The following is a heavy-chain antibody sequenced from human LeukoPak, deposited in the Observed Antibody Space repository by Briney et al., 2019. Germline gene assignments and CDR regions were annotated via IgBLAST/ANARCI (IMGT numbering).Heavy chain of an antibody. CDR2: INPNSGDT. CDR3: AMSSYSTTWSGTY. V-gene: IGHV1-2*02. CDR1: GYTFTGYY. J-gene: IGHJ4*02. Sequence: ASVTVSCKASGYTFTGYYMHWVRQAPGQGLEWMGWINPNSGDTNYAQTFQGRVTMTRDTSISTGYMELSSLRSDDTAVYYCAMSSYSTTWSGTYWGQGTLVIVSS. D-gene: IGHD6-13*01.